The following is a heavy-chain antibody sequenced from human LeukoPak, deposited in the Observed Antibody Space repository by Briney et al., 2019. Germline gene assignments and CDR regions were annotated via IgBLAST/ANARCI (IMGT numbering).Heavy chain of an antibody. CDR1: GFTFSSYS. Sequence: GGSLRLSCAASGFTFSSYSMNWARQAPGKGLEWVSSISSSSSYIYYADSVKGRFTIFRDNAKHSLYLQMNRLRAEDTAVYYCARGGPTYYYGSGSYSSFDYWGQGTLVTVSS. J-gene: IGHJ4*02. CDR3: ARGGPTYYYGSGSYSSFDY. V-gene: IGHV3-21*01. D-gene: IGHD3-10*01. CDR2: ISSSSSYI.